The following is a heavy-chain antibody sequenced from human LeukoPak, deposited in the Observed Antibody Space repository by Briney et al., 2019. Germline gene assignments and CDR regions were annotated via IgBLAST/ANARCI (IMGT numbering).Heavy chain of an antibody. CDR1: GGSFSGYY. V-gene: IGHV4-34*01. D-gene: IGHD2-15*01. CDR2: INHSGST. Sequence: PSEPLSLTCAVYGGSFSGYYWSWIRQPPGKGLEWIGEINHSGSTNYNPFLKSRVTISVDTSKNQFSLKLSSVTAADTAVYYCARGWCSGGSCRYPARYYYGMDVWGKGTTVTVSS. J-gene: IGHJ6*04. CDR3: ARGWCSGGSCRYPARYYYGMDV.